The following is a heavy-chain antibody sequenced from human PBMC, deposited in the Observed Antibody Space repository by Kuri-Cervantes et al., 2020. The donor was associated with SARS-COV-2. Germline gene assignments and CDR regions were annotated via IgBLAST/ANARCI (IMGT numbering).Heavy chain of an antibody. CDR1: GFTFSSYA. V-gene: IGHV3-23*01. Sequence: GSLRLSCAASGFTFSSYAMCWVRQAPGKGLEWVSAISGSGGSTYYADSVKGRFTISRDNSKNTLYLQMNSLRAEDTAVYYCAKDEGDIVVVPAATGYWGQGTLVTVSS. J-gene: IGHJ4*02. CDR3: AKDEGDIVVVPAATGY. D-gene: IGHD2-2*01. CDR2: ISGSGGST.